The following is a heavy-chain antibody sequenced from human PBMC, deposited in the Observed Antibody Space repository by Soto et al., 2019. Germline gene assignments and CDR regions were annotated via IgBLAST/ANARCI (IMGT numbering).Heavy chain of an antibody. Sequence: QPGGSLRLSCAASGFTFSSYAMSWVRQAPGKGLEWVSAISGSGGSTYYADSVKGRFTISRDNSKNTLYLQMNSLRAEDTAVYYCAKESTTVVTPDNYYGMDVWGQGTTVTVSS. J-gene: IGHJ6*02. D-gene: IGHD4-17*01. V-gene: IGHV3-23*01. CDR2: ISGSGGST. CDR1: GFTFSSYA. CDR3: AKESTTVVTPDNYYGMDV.